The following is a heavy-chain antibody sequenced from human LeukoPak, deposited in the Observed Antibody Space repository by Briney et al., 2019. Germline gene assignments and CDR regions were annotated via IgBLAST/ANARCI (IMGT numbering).Heavy chain of an antibody. V-gene: IGHV3-7*01. D-gene: IGHD6-13*01. CDR3: ASIAAAGTEEFDY. CDR1: GFTFSSYW. CDR2: IKQDGSEK. Sequence: GGSLRLSCAASGFTFSSYWMSWVRQAPGKGLEWVANIKQDGSEKYYVDSVKGRFTISRDNAKNSLYLQMDSLRAEDTAVYYCASIAAAGTEEFDYWGQGTLVTVSS. J-gene: IGHJ4*02.